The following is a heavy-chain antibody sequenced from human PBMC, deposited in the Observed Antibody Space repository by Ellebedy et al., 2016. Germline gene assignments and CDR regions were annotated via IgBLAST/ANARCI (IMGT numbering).Heavy chain of an antibody. J-gene: IGHJ5*02. CDR2: VHYTGTT. V-gene: IGHV4-59*13. Sequence: SETLSLXXSVSGGSITSSHWSWIRQPPGKGLEWFGYVHYTGTTRYNPSLKSRVIMSVDTSQNHFSLKLTSVSAADTALYYCVRDQGWFNPWGQGILVTGSS. CDR1: GGSITSSH. CDR3: VRDQGWFNP.